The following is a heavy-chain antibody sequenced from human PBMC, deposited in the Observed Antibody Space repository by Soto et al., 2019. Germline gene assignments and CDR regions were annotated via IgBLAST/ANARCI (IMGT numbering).Heavy chain of an antibody. CDR1: GFTFSDYE. CDR3: ATLQRGYSYGSFDY. J-gene: IGHJ4*02. V-gene: IGHV3-48*03. CDR2: ISSGGTTI. D-gene: IGHD5-18*01. Sequence: PGGSLRLSCAASGFTFSDYEMIWVRQAPGKGLEWVSYISSGGTTIYYADSVKGRFTVSRDNARNSLYVQMNSLRAEDTAVYYCATLQRGYSYGSFDYWVQGTLVTVSS.